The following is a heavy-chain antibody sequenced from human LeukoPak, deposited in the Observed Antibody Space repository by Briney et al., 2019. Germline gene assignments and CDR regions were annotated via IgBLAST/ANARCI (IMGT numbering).Heavy chain of an antibody. J-gene: IGHJ5*02. V-gene: IGHV3-21*04. CDR2: ISSGSSYI. CDR1: GFTFSSYS. D-gene: IGHD3-16*01. CDR3: AKSGGVRFDP. Sequence: GGSLRLSCAASGFTFSSYSMNWVRQAPGKGLEWVSSISSGSSYIYYAGSVKGRFTISRDNSKNTLYLQMNSLRGEDTAVYYCAKSGGVRFDPWGQGTLVTVSS.